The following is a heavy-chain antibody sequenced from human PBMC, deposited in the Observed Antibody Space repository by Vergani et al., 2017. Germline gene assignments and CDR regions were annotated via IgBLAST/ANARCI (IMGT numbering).Heavy chain of an antibody. D-gene: IGHD6-13*01. CDR2: INPNSGGT. V-gene: IGHV1-2*02. CDR3: AREEAAAGGAFDY. Sequence: QVQLVQSGAEVKKPGASVKVSCKASGYTFTSYGISWVRQAPGQGLEWMGWINPNSGGTNYAQKFQGRVTMTRDTSISTAYMELSRLRSDDTAGYYCAREEAAAGGAFDYWGQGTLVTVSS. CDR1: GYTFTSYG. J-gene: IGHJ4*02.